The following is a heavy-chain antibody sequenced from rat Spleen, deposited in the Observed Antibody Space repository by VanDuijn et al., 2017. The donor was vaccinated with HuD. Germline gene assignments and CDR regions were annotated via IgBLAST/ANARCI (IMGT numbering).Heavy chain of an antibody. Sequence: QVQLKESGPGLVQPSQTLSLTCTVSGFSLSSYGVIWVRQPPGKGLEWMGRMRYDGDTYYNSALKSRLSISRDTSKNQVFLKMNSLQTDDTGTYYCTRDSDGYNYWYFDFWGPGTMVTVSS. CDR1: GFSLSSYG. CDR3: TRDSDGYNYWYFDF. J-gene: IGHJ1*01. V-gene: IGHV2-63*01. D-gene: IGHD1-9*01. CDR2: MRYDGDT.